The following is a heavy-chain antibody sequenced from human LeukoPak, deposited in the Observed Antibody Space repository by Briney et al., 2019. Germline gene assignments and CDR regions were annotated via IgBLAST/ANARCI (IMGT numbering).Heavy chain of an antibody. CDR1: GFTFSGSA. Sequence: PGGSLRLSCAASGFTFSGSAMHWVRQASGKGLEWVGRIRSKANSYATAYAASVKGRFTISRDDSKNTAYLQMNSLKTEDTAVYYCTSRQPPKKYYDILTGYLIDGQDFDYWGQGTLVTVSS. J-gene: IGHJ4*02. CDR3: TSRQPPKKYYDILTGYLIDGQDFDY. V-gene: IGHV3-73*01. CDR2: IRSKANSYAT. D-gene: IGHD3-9*01.